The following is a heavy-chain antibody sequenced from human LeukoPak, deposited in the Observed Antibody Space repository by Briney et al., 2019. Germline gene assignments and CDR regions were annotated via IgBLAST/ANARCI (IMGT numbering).Heavy chain of an antibody. CDR3: ARGELKDSYYDFWGGYYLSYYYYGMDV. CDR2: MNPNSGNT. CDR1: GYTFTSYD. D-gene: IGHD3-3*01. V-gene: IGHV1-8*01. J-gene: IGHJ6*02. Sequence: ASVKVSCKASGYTFTSYDINWVRQAPGQGLEWMRWMNPNSGNTGYAQKFQGRVTMTRNTSISTAYMELSSLRSEDTAVYYCARGELKDSYYDFWGGYYLSYYYYGMDVWGQGTTVTVSS.